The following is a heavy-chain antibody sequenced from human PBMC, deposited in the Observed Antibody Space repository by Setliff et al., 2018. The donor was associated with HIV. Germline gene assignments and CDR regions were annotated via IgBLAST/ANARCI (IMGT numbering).Heavy chain of an antibody. J-gene: IGHJ4*02. D-gene: IGHD3-10*01. CDR2: GWIYHSESERT. Sequence: SETLSLTCTVSGGSITSYYWSWIRQPPGKGLEWIGYGWIYHSESERTNYNPSLRSRATISIDTSKNQYSLKLRYATAADTAVYYCARVVVGELLPLDYWGQGILVTVSS. V-gene: IGHV4-59*01. CDR3: ARVVVGELLPLDY. CDR1: GGSITSYY.